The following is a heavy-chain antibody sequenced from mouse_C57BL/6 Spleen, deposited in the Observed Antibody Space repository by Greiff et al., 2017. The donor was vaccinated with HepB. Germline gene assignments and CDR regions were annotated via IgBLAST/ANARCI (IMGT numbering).Heavy chain of an antibody. Sequence: VQLVESGAELVRPGASVKLSCKASGYTFTDYYINWVKQRPGQGLEWIARIYPGSGNTYYNEKFKGKATLTAEKSSSTAYMQLSSLTSEDSAVYFCASNWDAWFAYWGQGTLVTVSA. D-gene: IGHD4-1*01. CDR1: GYTFTDYY. V-gene: IGHV1-76*01. J-gene: IGHJ3*01. CDR2: IYPGSGNT. CDR3: ASNWDAWFAY.